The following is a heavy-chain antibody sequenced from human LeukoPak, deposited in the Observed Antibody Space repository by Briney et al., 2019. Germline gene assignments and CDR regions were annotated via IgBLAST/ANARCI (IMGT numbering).Heavy chain of an antibody. Sequence: ESLKISCKGSGYNFISYWIGWVRQMPGKGLEWMGIIYPGDSDTRYSSSFQGQVTISADKPSTAYLQWSSLEVSDTAMYYCARGIAPDLRNAFDIWGQGTMVTVSS. J-gene: IGHJ3*02. D-gene: IGHD6-13*01. V-gene: IGHV5-51*04. CDR1: GYNFISYW. CDR2: IYPGDSDT. CDR3: ARGIAPDLRNAFDI.